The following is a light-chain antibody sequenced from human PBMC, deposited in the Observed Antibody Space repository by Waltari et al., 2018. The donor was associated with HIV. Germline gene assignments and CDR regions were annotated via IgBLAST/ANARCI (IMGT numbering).Light chain of an antibody. CDR2: CAS. CDR3: QQVNSYPLT. V-gene: IGKV1-9*01. Sequence: DIPLTQSPHFLSASPADRVSIASRANQTISTYLAWYQQKPGKAPKLLLYCASILQTGGPSRFTGRGSGTEFHLTITSLQPEDFATYYCQQVNSYPLTFGRGTKVEVK. J-gene: IGKJ4*01. CDR1: QTISTY.